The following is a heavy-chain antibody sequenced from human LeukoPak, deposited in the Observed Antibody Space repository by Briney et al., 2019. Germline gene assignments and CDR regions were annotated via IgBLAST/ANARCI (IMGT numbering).Heavy chain of an antibody. CDR3: AKDVEY. CDR2: ISYDGSNK. J-gene: IGHJ4*02. CDR1: GFTFSSYG. V-gene: IGHV3-30*18. D-gene: IGHD2-21*01. Sequence: GRSLRLSCAASGFTFSSYGMHWVRQAPGKGLERVAVISYDGSNKYYADSVKGRFTISRDNSKNTLYLQMNSLRAEDTAVYYCAKDVEYWGQGTLVTVSS.